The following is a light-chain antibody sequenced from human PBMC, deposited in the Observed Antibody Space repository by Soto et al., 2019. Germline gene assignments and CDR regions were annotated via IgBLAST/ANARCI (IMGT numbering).Light chain of an antibody. CDR1: SSDVGGYNN. CDR3: SSYTRSSAPLYVV. V-gene: IGLV2-14*01. Sequence: QSVLTQPASVSGSPGQSITISCTGTSSDVGGYNNVSWYQQHPGKAPKLMIYDVSNRPSGVSNRFSGSKSGNTASLTISGLQAEDEGDYYCSSYTRSSAPLYVVFGGGTKLTVL. J-gene: IGLJ2*01. CDR2: DVS.